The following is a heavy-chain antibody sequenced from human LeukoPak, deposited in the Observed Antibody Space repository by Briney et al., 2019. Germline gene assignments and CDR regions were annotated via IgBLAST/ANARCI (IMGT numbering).Heavy chain of an antibody. J-gene: IGHJ6*03. CDR3: ARGGGLRSYYYYYYMDV. D-gene: IGHD3-16*01. CDR1: GFTFSSYW. V-gene: IGHV3-7*01. CDR2: IKQDGSEK. Sequence: GGSLRLSCAASGFTFSSYWMSWVRQAPGKGLEWVANIKQDGSEKYYVDSVKGRFTISRGNAKNSLYLQMNSLRAEDTAVYYCARGGGLRSYYYYYYMDVWGKGTTVTVSS.